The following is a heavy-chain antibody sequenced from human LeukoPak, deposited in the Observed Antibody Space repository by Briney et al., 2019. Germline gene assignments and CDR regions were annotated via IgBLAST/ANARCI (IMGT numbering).Heavy chain of an antibody. J-gene: IGHJ5*02. CDR3: ARHSVWSAGTAWFDP. CDR1: GGSISSSSYY. D-gene: IGHD6-19*01. V-gene: IGHV4-39*01. CDR2: IYYSGST. Sequence: SETLSLTCTVSGGSISSSSYYWGWIRQPPGKGLEWIGSIYYSGSTYYNPSLKSRVTISADTSKNQFSLKLSSVTAADTAVYYCARHSVWSAGTAWFDPWGQGTLVTVSS.